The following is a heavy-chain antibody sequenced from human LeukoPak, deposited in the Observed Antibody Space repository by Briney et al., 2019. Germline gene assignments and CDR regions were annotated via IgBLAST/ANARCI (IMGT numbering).Heavy chain of an antibody. CDR3: ARGGLWNGDLETLDY. CDR2: IYTSGST. V-gene: IGHV4-4*07. J-gene: IGHJ4*02. Sequence: PSETLSLTCTVSGGSISSYYWSWIRQPAGKGLEWIGRIYTSGSTNYNPSLKSRVTMSVDTSKNQFSLKLSSVTAADTAVYYCARGGLWNGDLETLDYWGQGTLVTVSS. D-gene: IGHD4-17*01. CDR1: GGSISSYY.